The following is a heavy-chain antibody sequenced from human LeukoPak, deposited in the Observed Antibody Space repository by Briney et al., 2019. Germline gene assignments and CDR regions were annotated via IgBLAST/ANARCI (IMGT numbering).Heavy chain of an antibody. CDR2: ISGSGGST. V-gene: IGHV3-23*01. Sequence: PGGSLRLSCAASGFTFSSYAMSWVRQAPGKGLEWVSAISGSGGSTYYADSVKGRFTISRDNSKNTLYLQMNSLRAEDTAVDYCATYGSGWYREEDAFDIWGQGTMVTVSS. J-gene: IGHJ3*02. CDR1: GFTFSSYA. D-gene: IGHD6-19*01. CDR3: ATYGSGWYREEDAFDI.